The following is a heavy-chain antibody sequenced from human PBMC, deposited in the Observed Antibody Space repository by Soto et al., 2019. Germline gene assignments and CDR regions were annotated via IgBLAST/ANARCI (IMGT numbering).Heavy chain of an antibody. CDR2: FIAMLGTP. Sequence: QVQLVQSGAEVKKPGSSVKVSCKASGGTFGSHGVAWVRQAPGQGLEWMGGFIAMLGTPTYAKKVQGRATITADESLTSSYLELRSLRSDDTAVYCCASGAMAKFDYWGQGTVVTVSS. V-gene: IGHV1-69*01. D-gene: IGHD5-18*01. J-gene: IGHJ4*02. CDR3: ASGAMAKFDY. CDR1: GGTFGSHG.